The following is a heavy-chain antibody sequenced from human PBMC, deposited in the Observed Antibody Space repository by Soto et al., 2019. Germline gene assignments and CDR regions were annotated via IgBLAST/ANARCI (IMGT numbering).Heavy chain of an antibody. CDR2: IYFTGNT. CDR3: AGQTFTIAAASYGRSNWFDP. CDR1: GGSITSSSHF. Sequence: SETLSLTCSASGGSITSSSHFWGWVRQPPGKGLEWMGTIYFTGNTYYTPSLKSRLTMSIDTSKNEFSLRLNSVTAADTAVYYCAGQTFTIAAASYGRSNWFDPWGPGTLVTVSS. J-gene: IGHJ5*02. D-gene: IGHD6-25*01. V-gene: IGHV4-39*01.